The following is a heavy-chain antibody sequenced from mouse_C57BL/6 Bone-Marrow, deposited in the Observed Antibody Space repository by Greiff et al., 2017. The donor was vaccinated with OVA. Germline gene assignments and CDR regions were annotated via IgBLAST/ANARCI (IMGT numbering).Heavy chain of an antibody. D-gene: IGHD2-1*01. CDR1: GYTFTSYW. CDR3: AGGYGRGSSYAMDD. Sequence: VQLQQPGAELVMPGASVKLSCKASGYTFTSYWMHWVKQRPGQGLEWIGEIDPSDSYTNYNQKFKGKSTLTVDKSSSTAYMQLSSLTSEDSAVDYCAGGYGRGSSYAMDDWGQGTSVTVSS. V-gene: IGHV1-69*01. J-gene: IGHJ4*01. CDR2: IDPSDSYT.